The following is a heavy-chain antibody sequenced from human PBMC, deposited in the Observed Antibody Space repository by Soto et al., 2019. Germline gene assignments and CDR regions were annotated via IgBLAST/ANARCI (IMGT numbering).Heavy chain of an antibody. CDR1: GGTFSSYG. Sequence: ASVKVSCKASGGTFSSYGISWVRQAPGQGLEWMGWISAYNGNTNYAQKLQGRVTMTTDTSTSTAYMELRSLRSDDTAVYYCARDPGYDFWSGYFVVTAIRDYFDYWGQGTLVTVSS. CDR3: ARDPGYDFWSGYFVVTAIRDYFDY. D-gene: IGHD3-3*01. V-gene: IGHV1-18*01. CDR2: ISAYNGNT. J-gene: IGHJ4*02.